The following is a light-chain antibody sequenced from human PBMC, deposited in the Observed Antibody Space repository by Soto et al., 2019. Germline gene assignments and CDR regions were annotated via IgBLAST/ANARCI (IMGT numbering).Light chain of an antibody. CDR1: QSIRTT. V-gene: IGKV3-15*01. Sequence: EIVLTQSPATLSVSPGERAILSCSASQSIRTTVAWYQQRPGQAPRLLIYGASTRATDIPARFSGSGSGTEFTLTISSLQSEDFAIYYCQQYNHWTSITFGQGTRLEF. J-gene: IGKJ5*01. CDR2: GAS. CDR3: QQYNHWTSIT.